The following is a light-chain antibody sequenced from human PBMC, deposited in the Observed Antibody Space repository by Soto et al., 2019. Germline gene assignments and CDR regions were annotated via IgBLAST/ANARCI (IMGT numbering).Light chain of an antibody. Sequence: EIVLTQSPGNLSLSPGERATLSCRASQSVSSSYLAWYQQKRGQAPSLLMYGASRRATGIPERFSGSGSGTDFTLTISRLEPEDFAVYYCQQYGSSPRTFGQGTKVDIK. V-gene: IGKV3-20*01. CDR3: QQYGSSPRT. J-gene: IGKJ1*01. CDR2: GAS. CDR1: QSVSSSY.